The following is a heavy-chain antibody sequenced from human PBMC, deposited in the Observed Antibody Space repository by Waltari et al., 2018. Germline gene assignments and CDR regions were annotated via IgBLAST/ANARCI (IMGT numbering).Heavy chain of an antibody. CDR3: ARDMRGAYLFPAPFDF. CDR1: GDTFTRYA. V-gene: IGHV1-69*01. J-gene: IGHJ4*02. D-gene: IGHD3-16*01. CDR2: ITPASTAL. Sequence: QVQLVQSGAEVKKPGSSVKVSCKASGDTFTRYAINWVRQAPGQGLEWMGGITPASTALIYAQSFQGRVTITADESTTTAYIEVSSLRSEDTAMYYCARDMRGAYLFPAPFDFWGQGTLVIVSS.